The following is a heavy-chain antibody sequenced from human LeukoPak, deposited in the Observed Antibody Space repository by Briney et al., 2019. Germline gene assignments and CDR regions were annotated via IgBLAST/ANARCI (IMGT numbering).Heavy chain of an antibody. V-gene: IGHV4-4*02. CDR3: ARVYCSSSSCYYFDY. D-gene: IGHD2-2*01. CDR1: GGSITSSNW. Sequence: SGTLSLTCAVSGGSITSSNWWTWVRQPPGKGLEWIGEIYHSGSTNYNPSLQSRVTMSVDKSKNLSSLKLSSVTAADTAMYYCARVYCSSSSCYYFDYWGQGTLVTVSS. J-gene: IGHJ4*02. CDR2: IYHSGST.